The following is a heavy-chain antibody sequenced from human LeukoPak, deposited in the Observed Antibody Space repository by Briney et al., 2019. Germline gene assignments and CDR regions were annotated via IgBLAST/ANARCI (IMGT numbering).Heavy chain of an antibody. CDR3: ARDYPDIVVVPAAINWFDP. V-gene: IGHV1-2*02. Sequence: ASVKVSCKASGYTFTGYYTHWVRQAPGQGLEWMGWINPNSGGTNYAQKFQGRVTMTRDTSISTAYMELSRLRSDDTAVYYCARDYPDIVVVPAAINWFDPWGQGTLVTVSS. J-gene: IGHJ5*02. CDR1: GYTFTGYY. CDR2: INPNSGGT. D-gene: IGHD2-2*02.